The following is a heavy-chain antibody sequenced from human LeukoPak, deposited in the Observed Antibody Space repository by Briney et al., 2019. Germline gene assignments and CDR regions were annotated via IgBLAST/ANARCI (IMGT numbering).Heavy chain of an antibody. J-gene: IGHJ4*02. V-gene: IGHV4-59*01. Sequence: SETLSLTCTVSGGSISSYYWSWIRQPPGKGLEWIGYIYYSGSTNYNPPLKSRVTISVDTSKNQFSLKLSSVTAADTAVYYCAREADSSGWCDYWGQGTLVTVSS. CDR3: AREADSSGWCDY. CDR2: IYYSGST. D-gene: IGHD6-19*01. CDR1: GGSISSYY.